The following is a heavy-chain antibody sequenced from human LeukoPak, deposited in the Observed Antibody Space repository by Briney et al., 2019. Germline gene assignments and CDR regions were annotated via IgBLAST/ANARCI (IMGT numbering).Heavy chain of an antibody. CDR3: ANSSFQDYYYIDV. Sequence: ASVKVSCKASGYTFRSYGISWLRQAPGQGLEWMGWISAYNGNTNYAQNLQGRVTMTTDTSTNTAYMELRNLRSDDTAVYYCANSSFQDYYYIDVWGKGTTVTVSS. D-gene: IGHD6-6*01. CDR1: GYTFRSYG. J-gene: IGHJ6*03. V-gene: IGHV1-18*01. CDR2: ISAYNGNT.